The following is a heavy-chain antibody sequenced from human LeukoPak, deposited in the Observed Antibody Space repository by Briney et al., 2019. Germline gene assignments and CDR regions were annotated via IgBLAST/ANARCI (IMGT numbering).Heavy chain of an antibody. J-gene: IGHJ4*02. D-gene: IGHD6-13*01. CDR1: GGSFSGYY. CDR2: INHSGST. V-gene: IGHV4-34*01. CDR3: ARGDSSSWSAYYFDY. Sequence: SETLSFTCAVYGGSFSGYYWSWIRQPPGKGLEWIGEINHSGSTNYNPSLKSRVTISVDTSKNQFSLKLSSVTAADTAVYYCARGDSSSWSAYYFDYWGQGTLVTVSS.